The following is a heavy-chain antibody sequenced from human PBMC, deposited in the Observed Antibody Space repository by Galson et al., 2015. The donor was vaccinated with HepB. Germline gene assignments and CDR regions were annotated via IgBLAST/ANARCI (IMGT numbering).Heavy chain of an antibody. J-gene: IGHJ3*02. CDR1: RFTFSNYW. Sequence: SLRLSCAASRFTFSNYWMHWVRQAPGKGLVWVSRIKSDGTSTSYADSVKGRFTISRDNAKNTLHLQMNSLKTEDTAVYYCTPARRGYAFDIWGQGTMVTVSS. V-gene: IGHV3-74*01. D-gene: IGHD6-6*01. CDR3: TPARRGYAFDI. CDR2: IKSDGTST.